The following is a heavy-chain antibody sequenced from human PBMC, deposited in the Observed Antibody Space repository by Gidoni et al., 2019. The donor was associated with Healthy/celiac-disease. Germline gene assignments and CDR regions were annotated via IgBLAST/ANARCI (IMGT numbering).Heavy chain of an antibody. CDR3: TAEVVVAATAHYYYYGMDV. CDR2: IKSKTDGGTT. J-gene: IGHJ6*02. CDR1: GFTFGNAW. V-gene: IGHV3-15*01. D-gene: IGHD2-15*01. Sequence: EVQLVESGGGLVKPGGSLRLSGAASGFTFGNAWMRWVRQAPGKGLEWVGRIKSKTDGGTTDYAAPVKGRFTISRDDSKNTLYLQMNSLKTEDTAVYYCTAEVVVAATAHYYYYGMDVWGQGTTVTVSS.